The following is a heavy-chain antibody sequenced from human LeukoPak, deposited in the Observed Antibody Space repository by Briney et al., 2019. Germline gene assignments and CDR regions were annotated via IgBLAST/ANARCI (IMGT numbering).Heavy chain of an antibody. CDR2: ISRSRSHI. J-gene: IGHJ4*02. CDR3: ARGLGYCSGGTCHHYFDY. D-gene: IGHD2-15*01. Sequence: GGSLRLSCAASGFTFSSYNMNWVRQAPGKGLEWVSSISRSRSHISYADSLKGRFTMSSDNARNSLYLQMVSLRADDTAVYYCARGLGYCSGGTCHHYFDYWGQGTLVTVSS. CDR1: GFTFSSYN. V-gene: IGHV3-21*01.